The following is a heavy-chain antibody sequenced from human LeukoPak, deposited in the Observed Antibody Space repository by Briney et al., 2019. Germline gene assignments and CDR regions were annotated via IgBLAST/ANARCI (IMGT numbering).Heavy chain of an antibody. CDR1: GFTFDDYA. CDR2: ISWNSGSI. Sequence: GGSLRLSCAASGFTFDDYAMPWVRQAPGKGLEWVSGISWNSGSIGYADSVKGRFTISRDNAKNSLYLQMNSLRAEDTALYYCAKGKKTYYGDYGGFFDYWGQGTLVTVSS. D-gene: IGHD4-17*01. V-gene: IGHV3-9*01. J-gene: IGHJ4*02. CDR3: AKGKKTYYGDYGGFFDY.